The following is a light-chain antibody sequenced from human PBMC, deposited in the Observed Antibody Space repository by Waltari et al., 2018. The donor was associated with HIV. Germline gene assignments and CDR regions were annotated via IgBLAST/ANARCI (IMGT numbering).Light chain of an antibody. J-gene: IGLJ1*01. CDR1: TSNIGNGF. Sequence: QSLLTQPPSVSAAPGQKVTISCSGTTSNIGNGFVSWYQQLPGTAPQLRIYDTDKRPSGIPDRFSGSQSGTSATLDITGLQTGDEADYYCGTWDTSLYSYVFATGSKVTVL. CDR2: DTD. V-gene: IGLV1-51*01. CDR3: GTWDTSLYSYV.